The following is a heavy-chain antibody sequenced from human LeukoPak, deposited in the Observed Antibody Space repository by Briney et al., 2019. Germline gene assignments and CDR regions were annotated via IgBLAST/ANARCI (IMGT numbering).Heavy chain of an antibody. CDR1: GATFSSYA. CDR3: AGASGGQLWLLY. D-gene: IGHD5-18*01. CDR2: IIPIFGTA. Sequence: SVKVSCKASGATFSSYAISWVRQAPGQGLEWMGGIIPIFGTANYAQKFQGRVTITTDESTSTAYMELSSLRSEDTAVYYWAGASGGQLWLLYWGQGTLVTVSS. J-gene: IGHJ4*02. V-gene: IGHV1-69*05.